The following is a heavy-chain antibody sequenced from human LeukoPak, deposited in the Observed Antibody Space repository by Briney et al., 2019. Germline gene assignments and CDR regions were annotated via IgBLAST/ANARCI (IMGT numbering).Heavy chain of an antibody. V-gene: IGHV5-51*01. CDR1: GSTFTSYW. J-gene: IGHJ6*04. Sequence: PGASLKISCQGSGSTFTSYWIGWARQLPGKGLEWMGIIYPGDSDTRYSPSFQGQVTISADKSISTAYLQWSSLKASDTAMYYCARRGREGPRYYGMDVWGKGTTVTVSS. D-gene: IGHD1-26*01. CDR2: IYPGDSDT. CDR3: ARRGREGPRYYGMDV.